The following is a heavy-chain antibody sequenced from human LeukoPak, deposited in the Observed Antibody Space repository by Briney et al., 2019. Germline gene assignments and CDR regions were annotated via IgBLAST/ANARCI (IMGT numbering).Heavy chain of an antibody. CDR2: INPNSGGT. J-gene: IGHJ4*02. V-gene: IGHV1-2*02. CDR1: GCTFTGYY. D-gene: IGHD3-10*01. CDR3: ATRTLLWFGELLSD. Sequence: ASVKVSCKASGCTFTGYYMHWVRQAPGQGLEWMGWINPNSGGTNYAQKFQGRVTMTRDTSISTAYMELSRLRSDDTAVYYCATRTLLWFGELLSDWGQGTLVTVSS.